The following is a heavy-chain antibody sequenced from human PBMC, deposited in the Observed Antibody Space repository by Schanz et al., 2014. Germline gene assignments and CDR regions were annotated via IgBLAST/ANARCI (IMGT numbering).Heavy chain of an antibody. D-gene: IGHD1-26*01. J-gene: IGHJ4*02. CDR2: ISYGTSYI. CDR3: ARSRSGFYFDY. Sequence: EVQFVESGGGVVQPGRSLRLSCLASGFAFSSYGMNWLRQAPGKGLEWVSSISYGTSYIYYAESVKGRFTISRDNAKNSLYLQMNSLRAEDTAVYYCARSRSGFYFDYWGQGTLVTVSS. CDR1: GFAFSSYG. V-gene: IGHV3-21*01.